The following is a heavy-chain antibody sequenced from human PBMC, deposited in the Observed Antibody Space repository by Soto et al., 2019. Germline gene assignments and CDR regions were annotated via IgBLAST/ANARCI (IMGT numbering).Heavy chain of an antibody. CDR2: ISWNSGSI. J-gene: IGHJ6*02. V-gene: IGHV3-9*01. D-gene: IGHD2-2*01. Sequence: QPGGSLRLSCAASGFTFDDYAMHWVRQAPGRGLEWVSGISWNSGSIGYADSVKGRFTISRDNAKNSLYLQMNSLRAEGTALYYCAKDGGMSEYQLLLYGMDVWGQGTTVTVSS. CDR1: GFTFDDYA. CDR3: AKDGGMSEYQLLLYGMDV.